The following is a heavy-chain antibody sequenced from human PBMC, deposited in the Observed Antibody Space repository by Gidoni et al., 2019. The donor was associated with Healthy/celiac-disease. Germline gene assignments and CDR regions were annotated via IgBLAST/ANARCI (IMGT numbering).Heavy chain of an antibody. CDR3: AGRVRDDSSSWPSYSSGWYYEY. Sequence: EVQLVQSGAEVKKPGESLKISCKGSGYSFTSYWIGWVRQMPGKGLEWMGIIYPGDSDTRHSPSFQGQVTLSADKSISTAYLQWSSLKASDTAMYYCAGRVRDDSSSWPSYSSGWYYEYWGQGTLVTVSS. J-gene: IGHJ4*02. V-gene: IGHV5-51*03. CDR2: IYPGDSDT. D-gene: IGHD6-19*01. CDR1: GYSFTSYW.